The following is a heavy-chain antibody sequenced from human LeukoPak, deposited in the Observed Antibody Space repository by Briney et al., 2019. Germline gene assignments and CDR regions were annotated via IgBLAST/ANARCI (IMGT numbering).Heavy chain of an antibody. D-gene: IGHD2-2*01. CDR3: ARHEIQYEALNWFDP. CDR1: GSTFTSYW. J-gene: IGHJ5*02. CDR2: IYPGDSDT. V-gene: IGHV5-51*01. Sequence: GESLKISCQGSGSTFTSYWIGWVRQLPGKGLEWMGIIYPGDSDTRYSPSFQGQVTISADKSISTAYLQWSSLKASDTAMYYCARHEIQYEALNWFDPWGQGTLVTGSS.